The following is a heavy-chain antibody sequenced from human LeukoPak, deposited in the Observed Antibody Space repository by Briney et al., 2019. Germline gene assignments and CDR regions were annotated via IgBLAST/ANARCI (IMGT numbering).Heavy chain of an antibody. J-gene: IGHJ3*02. V-gene: IGHV3-7*01. CDR3: VAGGVFDI. D-gene: IGHD2-8*02. Sequence: GGSLRLSCAASGFTFSSDWMTWVRQAPGKGLEWVANIKQDGSEKYYVDSVKGRFTISRDNAKNSLYLQMNSLRAEDTAVYYCVAGGVFDIWGQGTMVTVSS. CDR1: GFTFSSDW. CDR2: IKQDGSEK.